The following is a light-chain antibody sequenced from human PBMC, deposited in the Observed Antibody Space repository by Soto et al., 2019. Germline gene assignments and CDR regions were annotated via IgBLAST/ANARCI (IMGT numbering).Light chain of an antibody. CDR3: WSYAVGRTYV. Sequence: QSALAQPRSVSGSPGQSVTISCTRTSSYIGPYDHVAWYQQHPGKAPKLMIYEDTKWPSGVSNRFSGSKSGNTAYLTISGLQAEDEADYYCWSYAVGRTYVFGTGTKVTVL. CDR1: SSYIGPYDH. V-gene: IGLV2-23*01. J-gene: IGLJ1*01. CDR2: EDT.